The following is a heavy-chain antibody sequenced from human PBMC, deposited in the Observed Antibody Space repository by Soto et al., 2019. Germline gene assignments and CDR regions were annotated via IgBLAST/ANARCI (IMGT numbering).Heavy chain of an antibody. CDR1: GHTFTSYG. CDR3: ARSTPARRITMVRGVPDHAADY. J-gene: IGHJ4*02. D-gene: IGHD3-10*01. V-gene: IGHV1-18*04. CDR2: ISAYNGNT. Sequence: GASVKVSCKASGHTFTSYGISWVRQAPGQGLEWMGWISAYNGNTNYAQKLQGRVTMTTDTSTSTAYMELRSLRSDDTAVYYCARSTPARRITMVRGVPDHAADYWGQGTLVTVS.